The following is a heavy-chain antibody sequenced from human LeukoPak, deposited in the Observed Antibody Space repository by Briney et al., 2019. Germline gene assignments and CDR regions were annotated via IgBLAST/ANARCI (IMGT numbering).Heavy chain of an antibody. CDR2: IYTSGST. J-gene: IGHJ4*02. Sequence: SETLSLTCTVSGGSISSYYWSWIRQPAGKGLEWIGRIYTSGSTNYNPSLKSRVTMSVDTSKNQFSLKLSSVTAADTAVYYCASSYDIAVAGYYFDYWGQGTLVTVSS. D-gene: IGHD6-19*01. V-gene: IGHV4-4*07. CDR1: GGSISSYY. CDR3: ASSYDIAVAGYYFDY.